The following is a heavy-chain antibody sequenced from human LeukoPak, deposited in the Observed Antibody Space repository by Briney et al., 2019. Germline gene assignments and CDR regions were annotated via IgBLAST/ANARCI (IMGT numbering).Heavy chain of an antibody. D-gene: IGHD3-10*01. V-gene: IGHV1-2*06. CDR2: VDPKNGVP. CDR1: VYTFTGYY. J-gene: IGHJ5*02. Sequence: ASVKVSGKASVYTFTGYYMHWVRQAPGQGPEGMGRVDPKNGVPKYAQNCQDKVTMTRDTSLSTAYMDLSGLRSDDTAVYYCARDRYYGSGSYYNVFDLWGQGTLVTVSS. CDR3: ARDRYYGSGSYYNVFDL.